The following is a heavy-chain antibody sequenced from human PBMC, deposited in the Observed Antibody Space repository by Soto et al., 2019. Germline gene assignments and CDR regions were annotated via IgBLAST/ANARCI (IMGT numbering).Heavy chain of an antibody. CDR3: ASWRSYSGRYCFDY. CDR1: GGTFNTYT. Sequence: QVQLVQSGAEVKKPGASVKVSCEASGGTFNTYTINWVRQAPGRGLEWVGQIVPMYDSVNYAENFQGRVTITPDKSNKTAYMEPTSLRSEDTALYFWASWRSYSGRYCFDYWGQGTLVTVSS. J-gene: IGHJ4*02. V-gene: IGHV1-69*06. D-gene: IGHD1-26*01. CDR2: IVPMYDSV.